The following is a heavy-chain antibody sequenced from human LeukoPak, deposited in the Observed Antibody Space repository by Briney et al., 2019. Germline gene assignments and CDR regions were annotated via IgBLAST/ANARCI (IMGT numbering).Heavy chain of an antibody. Sequence: ASETLSLTCTVSGGSISSYYWSWIRQPPGKGLEWIGYIYTSGSTNYNPSLKSRVTISVDTSKNQSSLKLSSVTAADTAVYYCARGTPPAAFFDYWGQGTLVTVSS. J-gene: IGHJ4*02. CDR2: IYTSGST. CDR3: ARGTPPAAFFDY. V-gene: IGHV4-4*09. CDR1: GGSISSYY.